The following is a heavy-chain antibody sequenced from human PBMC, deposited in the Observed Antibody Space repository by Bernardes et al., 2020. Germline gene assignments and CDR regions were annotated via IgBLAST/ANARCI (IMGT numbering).Heavy chain of an antibody. Sequence: SETLSLTCAVYGGSFSGYYWSWIRQPPGKGLEWIGEINHSGSTNYNPSLKSRVTISVDTSKNQFSLKLSSVTAADTAVYYCARKEKELWWHNDWYFDLWGRGTLVTVSS. D-gene: IGHD2-21*01. V-gene: IGHV4-34*01. J-gene: IGHJ2*01. CDR3: ARKEKELWWHNDWYFDL. CDR2: INHSGST. CDR1: GGSFSGYY.